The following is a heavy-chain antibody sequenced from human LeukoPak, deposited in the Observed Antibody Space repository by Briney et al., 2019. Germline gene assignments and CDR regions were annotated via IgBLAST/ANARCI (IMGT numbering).Heavy chain of an antibody. CDR1: GYTLTELS. CDR2: FDPEDGET. D-gene: IGHD3-3*01. V-gene: IGHV1-24*01. Sequence: GASVKVSCKVSGYTLTELSMHWVRQAPGKGLEWMGGFDPEDGETIYAQKFQGRVTMTEDTSTDTAYMELSSLRSEDTAVYYCASSIGVASDYGMDVWGQGTTVTVSS. J-gene: IGHJ6*02. CDR3: ASSIGVASDYGMDV.